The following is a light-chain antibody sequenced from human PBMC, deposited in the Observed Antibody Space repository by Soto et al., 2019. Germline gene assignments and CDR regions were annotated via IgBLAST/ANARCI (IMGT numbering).Light chain of an antibody. Sequence: EVVMTQSPASLSVSPGERATLSCRASESVSTNLVWYQQKRGQPPRLLIYAASTRATGVPARFSGSGSGTEFTLTISSLQSEDFAVYYCQQYDIATGFGGGTKVEIK. CDR3: QQYDIATG. V-gene: IGKV3-15*01. J-gene: IGKJ4*01. CDR2: AAS. CDR1: ESVSTN.